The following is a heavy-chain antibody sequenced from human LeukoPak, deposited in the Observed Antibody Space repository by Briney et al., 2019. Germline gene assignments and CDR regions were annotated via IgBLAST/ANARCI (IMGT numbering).Heavy chain of an antibody. D-gene: IGHD3-10*01. J-gene: IGHJ2*01. Sequence: GSLRLSCAASGFTFSRYWMSWVRQPPGKGLEWIGEIYHSGSTNYNPSLKSRVTISVDKSKDQFSLKLSSVTAADTAVYYCASRGAMVRGLDLWGRGTLVTVSS. V-gene: IGHV4-4*02. CDR1: GFTFSRYW. CDR3: ASRGAMVRGLDL. CDR2: IYHSGST.